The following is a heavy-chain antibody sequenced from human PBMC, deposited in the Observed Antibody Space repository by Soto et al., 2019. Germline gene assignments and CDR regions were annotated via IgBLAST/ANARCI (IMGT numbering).Heavy chain of an antibody. CDR2: TYYSGST. V-gene: IGHV4-39*01. CDR3: ACTEDRHRDYYGMDV. Sequence: SETLSLTCTVSGGSISSSSYYWGWIRQPPGKGLEWIGSTYYSGSTYYNPSLKSRVTISVDTSKNQFSLKLSSVTAADTAVYYCACTEDRHRDYYGMDVWGQGTTVTVSS. J-gene: IGHJ6*02. D-gene: IGHD6-6*01. CDR1: GGSISSSSYY.